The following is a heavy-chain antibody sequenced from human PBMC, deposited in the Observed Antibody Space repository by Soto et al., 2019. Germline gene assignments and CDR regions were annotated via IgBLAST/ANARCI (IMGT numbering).Heavy chain of an antibody. D-gene: IGHD1-26*01. CDR1: GGSFSAYY. CDR2: INHSGST. Sequence: QVQLQQWGAGLLKPSETLSLTCAVYGGSFSAYYSSWIRQPPGKGLEWIGAINHSGSTNYNPSLKSRVTISLDTPKNQFSLKLSSVTAADTAVYYCARGGAGGTENWFDPWGQGTLVTVSS. J-gene: IGHJ5*02. V-gene: IGHV4-34*01. CDR3: ARGGAGGTENWFDP.